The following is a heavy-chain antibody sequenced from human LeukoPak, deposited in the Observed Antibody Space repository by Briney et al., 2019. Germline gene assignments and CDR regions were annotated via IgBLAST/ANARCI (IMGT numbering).Heavy chain of an antibody. CDR3: ARGGGLDV. Sequence: GGSLRLSCAASGFAFSSYVMTWVRQAPGKGLEWVSSISNTGGSTYYADSVKGRFTISRDNAKNSLYLQMSNLRAEDTAVYFCARGGGLDVWGQGATVTVSS. V-gene: IGHV3-23*01. D-gene: IGHD3-16*01. CDR2: ISNTGGST. CDR1: GFAFSSYV. J-gene: IGHJ6*02.